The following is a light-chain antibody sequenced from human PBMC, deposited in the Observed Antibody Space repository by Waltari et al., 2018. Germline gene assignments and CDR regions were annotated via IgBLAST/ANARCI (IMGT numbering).Light chain of an antibody. J-gene: IGLJ2*01. CDR3: SSYTSSSSNVV. V-gene: IGLV2-14*01. CDR1: SSDVGGYNY. CDR2: DVS. Sequence: QSALTQPASVSGSPGQSITISCTGTSSDVGGYNYGSWYQQHPGKAPKLMIYDVSKRPSGVSNRFSGSKSGNTASLPISGLQAEDEADYYCSSYTSSSSNVVFGGGTKLTVL.